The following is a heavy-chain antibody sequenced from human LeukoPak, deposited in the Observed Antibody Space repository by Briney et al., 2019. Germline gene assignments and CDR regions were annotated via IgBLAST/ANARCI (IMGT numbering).Heavy chain of an antibody. J-gene: IGHJ4*02. D-gene: IGHD2-15*01. CDR3: ARAGGYCSGGSCYYATFDY. CDR2: AYYRSEWYN. V-gene: IGHV6-1*01. Sequence: SQTLSLTCAISGDSVPSNSAAWNWIRQSPSRGLEWLGRAYYRSEWYNDYAVSVKSRISINPDTSKNQFSLQLNSVTPEDTAVYYCARAGGYCSGGSCYYATFDYWGQGTLVTVSS. CDR1: GDSVPSNSAA.